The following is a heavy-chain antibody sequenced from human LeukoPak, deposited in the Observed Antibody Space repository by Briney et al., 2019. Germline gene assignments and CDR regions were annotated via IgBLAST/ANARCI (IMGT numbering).Heavy chain of an antibody. V-gene: IGHV3-23*01. CDR2: ISGSGGTT. CDR3: AIVVAARQGTIDP. Sequence: PRCSQRLSCAAAGRTFSSYATSWVRQASGSGLEFISAISGSGGTTYYADSVKGRFTISRDNSKSTLYVQMNSLRAEDTAVYYCAIVVAARQGTIDPWGQGTLVTISS. D-gene: IGHD6-6*01. CDR1: GRTFSSYA. J-gene: IGHJ5*02.